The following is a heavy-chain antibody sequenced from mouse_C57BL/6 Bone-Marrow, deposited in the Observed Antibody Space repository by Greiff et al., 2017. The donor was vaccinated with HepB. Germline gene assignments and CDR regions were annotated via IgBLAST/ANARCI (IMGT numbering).Heavy chain of an antibody. CDR3: ARNYYGSQYYYAMDY. D-gene: IGHD1-1*01. CDR1: GFTFSSYG. Sequence: EVQVVESGGDLVKPGGSLKLSCAASGFTFSSYGMSWVRQTPDKRLEWVATISSGGSYTYYPDSVKGRFTISRDNAKNTLYLQMSSLKSEDTAMYYCARNYYGSQYYYAMDYWGQGTSVTVSS. CDR2: ISSGGSYT. J-gene: IGHJ4*01. V-gene: IGHV5-6*01.